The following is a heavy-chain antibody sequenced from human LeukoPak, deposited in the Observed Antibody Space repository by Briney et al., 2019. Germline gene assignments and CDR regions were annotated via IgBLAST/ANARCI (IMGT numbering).Heavy chain of an antibody. J-gene: IGHJ6*03. D-gene: IGHD1-14*01. Sequence: GGSLRLSCAASGFTFDDYGMSWVRQAPGKGLEWVSGINWNGGSTGYADSVKGRFTISRDNAKNSLYLQMNSLRAEDTALYYCARNPGGGRWYYYYYYMDVWGKGTTVTVSS. CDR1: GFTFDDYG. V-gene: IGHV3-20*04. CDR2: INWNGGST. CDR3: ARNPGGGRWYYYYYYMDV.